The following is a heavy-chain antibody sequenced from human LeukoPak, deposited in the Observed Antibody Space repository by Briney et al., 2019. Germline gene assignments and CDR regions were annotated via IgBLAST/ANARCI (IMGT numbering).Heavy chain of an antibody. D-gene: IGHD3-10*01. J-gene: IGHJ4*02. V-gene: IGHV1-18*01. Sequence: ASVKVSCKASGYSFTNYGISWVRQAPGQGLEWMGWISTYDGDTNYAQKIHGRVTMTTDTSTSTAWMELRSLRSDDTAVYYCARDSKYYYGSGSSLTAPNYWGQGTLVTVSS. CDR1: GYSFTNYG. CDR3: ARDSKYYYGSGSSLTAPNY. CDR2: ISTYDGDT.